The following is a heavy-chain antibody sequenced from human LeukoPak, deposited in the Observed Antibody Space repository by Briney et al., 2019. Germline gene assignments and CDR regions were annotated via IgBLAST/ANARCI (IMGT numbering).Heavy chain of an antibody. V-gene: IGHV4-30-2*01. CDR2: IYHSGST. J-gene: IGHJ4*02. CDR3: AGSLAVAGTDFDY. CDR1: GGSISSGGYS. Sequence: TSQTLSLTCAVSGGSISSGGYSWSWIRQPPGKGLEWIGYIYHSGSTYYNPSLKSRVTISVDRSKNQFSLKLSSVTAADTAVYYCAGSLAVAGTDFDYWGQGTLVTVSS. D-gene: IGHD6-13*01.